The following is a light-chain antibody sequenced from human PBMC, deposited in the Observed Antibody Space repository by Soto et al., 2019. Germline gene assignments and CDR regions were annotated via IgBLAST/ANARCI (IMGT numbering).Light chain of an antibody. CDR2: GAS. V-gene: IGKV3-15*01. Sequence: EIVLTQSPATLSLSPGERGTLSCRASESVTNYLAWYQQKPGQASRLLVYGASTRATGIPARFSGSGSGTEFTLTISSLQSGDFAVYYCQQYADWPRTFGQATKVDI. CDR3: QQYADWPRT. CDR1: ESVTNY. J-gene: IGKJ1*01.